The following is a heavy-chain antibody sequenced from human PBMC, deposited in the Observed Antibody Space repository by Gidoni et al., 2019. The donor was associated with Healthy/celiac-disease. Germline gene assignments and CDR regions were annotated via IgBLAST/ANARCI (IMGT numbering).Heavy chain of an antibody. Sequence: QVQLQQWGAGLLKPSETLSLTCAVYGGSFSGYYWSWIRQPPGKGLEWIGEINHSGSTNYNPSLKSRVTISLDTSKNQFSLKLSSVTAADTAVYYCARAGFYSSSSHRTFDYWGQGTLVTVSS. CDR1: GGSFSGYY. V-gene: IGHV4-34*01. D-gene: IGHD6-6*01. CDR2: INHSGST. CDR3: ARAGFYSSSSHRTFDY. J-gene: IGHJ4*02.